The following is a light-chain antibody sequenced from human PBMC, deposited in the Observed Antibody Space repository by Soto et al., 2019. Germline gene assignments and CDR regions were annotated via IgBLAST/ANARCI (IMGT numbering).Light chain of an antibody. CDR3: SSYTSSSTVV. CDR1: SSDVGGYNY. Sequence: QSALTQPASVSGSPGQSITISCTGTSSDVGGYNYVSWYQQHAGKAPKLMIYEVSNRPSGVSNRFSGSQSGNTASLTISGLQAEDEAEYYCSSYTSSSTVVFGGGTKLTVL. V-gene: IGLV2-14*01. J-gene: IGLJ2*01. CDR2: EVS.